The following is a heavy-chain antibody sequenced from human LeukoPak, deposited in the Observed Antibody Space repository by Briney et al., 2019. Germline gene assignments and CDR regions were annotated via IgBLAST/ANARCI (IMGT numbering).Heavy chain of an antibody. D-gene: IGHD3-16*01. Sequence: GGSLRLSCAASGVTFRSYSMNWVRQAPGKGLEWVSTISSSSTYIYYADSVKGRFTISRGNAENSVYLQMDSLRGDDTAVYYCARDLSLGAPGGFDYWGQGTLVTVSS. CDR3: ARDLSLGAPGGFDY. J-gene: IGHJ4*02. CDR1: GVTFRSYS. CDR2: ISSSSTYI. V-gene: IGHV3-21*01.